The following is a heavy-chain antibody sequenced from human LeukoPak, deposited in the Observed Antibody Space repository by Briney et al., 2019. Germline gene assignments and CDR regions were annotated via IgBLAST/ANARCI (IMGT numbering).Heavy chain of an antibody. V-gene: IGHV3-23*01. CDR2: ISGSGGST. CDR1: GFPFSSYA. Sequence: ASLSLSCAASGFPFSSYAMSWVRQAPGKGLEWVSAISGSGGSTYYADSVKGRFTISRDNSKNTLYLQMNSLRAEDTAVYYCAKVGNCTNGVCYTYWFDPWGQGTLVTASS. CDR3: AKVGNCTNGVCYTYWFDP. D-gene: IGHD2-8*01. J-gene: IGHJ5*02.